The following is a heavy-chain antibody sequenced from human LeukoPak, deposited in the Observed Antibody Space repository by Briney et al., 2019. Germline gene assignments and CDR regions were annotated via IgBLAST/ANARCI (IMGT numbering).Heavy chain of an antibody. CDR3: ARDQKDIVVVVAARIGTFDI. J-gene: IGHJ3*02. V-gene: IGHV3-30-3*01. Sequence: GGSLTLSCAASGFTFSSYAMHWVRQAPGKGLEWVAVISYDGSNKYYADSVKGRFTISRDNSKNTLYLQMNSLRAEDTAVYYCARDQKDIVVVVAARIGTFDIWGQGTMVTVSS. CDR1: GFTFSSYA. D-gene: IGHD2-15*01. CDR2: ISYDGSNK.